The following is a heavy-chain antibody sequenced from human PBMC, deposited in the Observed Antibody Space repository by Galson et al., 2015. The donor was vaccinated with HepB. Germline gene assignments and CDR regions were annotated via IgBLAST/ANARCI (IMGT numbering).Heavy chain of an antibody. Sequence: SVKVSCKASGYTFTSYYMHWVRQAPGQGLEWMGMINPSGGSTSYAQKFQGRVTMTRDTSTSTVYMELSSLRFEDTAVYYCARDRELVRTWIACYSGYDMDVWGKGTTVTVSS. V-gene: IGHV1-46*01. J-gene: IGHJ6*03. CDR3: ARDRELVRTWIACYSGYDMDV. CDR1: GYTFTSYY. CDR2: INPSGGST. D-gene: IGHD6-6*01.